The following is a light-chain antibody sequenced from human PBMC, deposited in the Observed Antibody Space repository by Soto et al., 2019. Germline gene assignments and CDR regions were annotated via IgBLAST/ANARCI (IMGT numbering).Light chain of an antibody. CDR1: SSDIGGYDY. V-gene: IGLV2-14*01. Sequence: QSALTQPASVSGSPGQSITLSCTGTSSDIGGYDYVSWYQRHPGKAPKLIIYDVNNRPSGVSNRFSGSKSGNTASLTISGLQAEDEADYYCTSYPSGSSHVVFCGGTKVTVL. CDR2: DVN. CDR3: TSYPSGSSHVV. J-gene: IGLJ2*01.